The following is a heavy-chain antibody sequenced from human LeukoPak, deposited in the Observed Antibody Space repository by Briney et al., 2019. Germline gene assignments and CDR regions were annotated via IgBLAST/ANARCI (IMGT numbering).Heavy chain of an antibody. J-gene: IGHJ6*01. D-gene: IGHD1-26*01. Sequence: PSETLSLTCSVSGGSISGAYWAWVRQPAGKGLEWIGRIYATGDTNYNPSLKSRVTMSADRSKNQFSLKLTSVTAADTAVYYWARAPIMGEFIPERGCRDVGGGGTTVIVPS. CDR1: GGSISGAY. CDR2: IYATGDT. V-gene: IGHV4-4*07. CDR3: ARAPIMGEFIPERGCRDV.